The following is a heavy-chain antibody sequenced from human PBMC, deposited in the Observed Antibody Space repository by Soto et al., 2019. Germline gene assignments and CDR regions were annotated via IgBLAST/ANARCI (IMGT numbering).Heavy chain of an antibody. Sequence: PGGSLRLSCAASGFTFSGSAMHWVRQASGKGLEWVGRIRSKANSYATAYAASVKGRFTISRDDSKNTAYLQMNSLKTEDTAVYYCTRHKRGYSYGLDYWGQGTLVTVSS. CDR3: TRHKRGYSYGLDY. CDR2: IRSKANSYAT. CDR1: GFTFSGSA. V-gene: IGHV3-73*01. D-gene: IGHD5-18*01. J-gene: IGHJ4*02.